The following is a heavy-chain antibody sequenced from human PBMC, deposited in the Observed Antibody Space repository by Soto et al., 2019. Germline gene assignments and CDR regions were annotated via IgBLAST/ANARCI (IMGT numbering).Heavy chain of an antibody. J-gene: IGHJ6*02. V-gene: IGHV3-30*04. Sequence: VHLVESGGGVVQPGRSLRLSCAASGFTFSSYAMHWVRQAPGKGLEWVAVISYDGRNTYYADSVKGRFTISRDNSKXPLHLQMNSLRAEDTAGYYCAREVAGSFYYYYGMDVWGQGTTVTVSS. CDR1: GFTFSSYA. D-gene: IGHD2-15*01. CDR2: ISYDGRNT. CDR3: AREVAGSFYYYYGMDV.